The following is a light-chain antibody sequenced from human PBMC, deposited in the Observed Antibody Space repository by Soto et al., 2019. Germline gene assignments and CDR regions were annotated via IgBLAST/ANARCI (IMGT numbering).Light chain of an antibody. CDR2: AAS. CDR1: QGISSY. J-gene: IGKJ5*01. CDR3: QHFRSFPIT. V-gene: IGKV1-9*01. Sequence: DIQSTQSPSFLSASVGDRFTITGLASQGISSYLACYQQKPGKAPKLLIYAASTLQSGVPSRFSGSGSGTGFALTISSLQPEDFATYYCQHFRSFPITFGQGTRLEIK.